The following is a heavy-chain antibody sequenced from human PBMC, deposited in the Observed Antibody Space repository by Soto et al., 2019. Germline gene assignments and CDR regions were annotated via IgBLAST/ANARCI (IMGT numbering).Heavy chain of an antibody. CDR2: ISYSGSPT. CDR1: GFTFSSYE. J-gene: IGHJ4*01. CDR3: VRDRSALVPTSIDY. D-gene: IGHD5-12*01. Sequence: EVPLVESGGGLVQPGGSLRLSCAASGFTFSSYEMNWVRQTPEKGLEWVSYISYSGSPTKYADSVKGRFTISRDNAKNSLYLQMNSLRAEDTAVYYCVRDRSALVPTSIDYWGHGTLVTVSS. V-gene: IGHV3-48*03.